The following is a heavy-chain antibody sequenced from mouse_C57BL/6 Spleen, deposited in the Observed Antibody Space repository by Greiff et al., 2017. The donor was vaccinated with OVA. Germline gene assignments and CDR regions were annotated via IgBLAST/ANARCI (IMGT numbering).Heavy chain of an antibody. V-gene: IGHV1-76*01. J-gene: IGHJ2*01. CDR3: ARRVGGGDY. Sequence: QVQLQQSGAELVRPGASVKLSCKASGYTFTDYYINWVKQRPGQGLEWIARIYPGSGNTYYNEKFKGKATLTAEKSSSTAYMQLSSLTSEDAAVYFCARRVGGGDYWGQGTTLTVSS. CDR2: IYPGSGNT. D-gene: IGHD3-1*01. CDR1: GYTFTDYY.